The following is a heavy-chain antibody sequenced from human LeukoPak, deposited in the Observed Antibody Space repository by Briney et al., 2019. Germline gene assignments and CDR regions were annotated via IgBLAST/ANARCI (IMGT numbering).Heavy chain of an antibody. Sequence: GESLKISCKASGYSFTTYWIGWVRQMPGKGLEWMGIIYPGDSDTRYSPSFQGQVTISVDKSISTAYLQWTSLKASDTAMYYCARRPTGRNYYLDYWGQGALVTVSS. V-gene: IGHV5-51*01. D-gene: IGHD1-1*01. CDR3: ARRPTGRNYYLDY. CDR2: IYPGDSDT. J-gene: IGHJ4*02. CDR1: GYSFTTYW.